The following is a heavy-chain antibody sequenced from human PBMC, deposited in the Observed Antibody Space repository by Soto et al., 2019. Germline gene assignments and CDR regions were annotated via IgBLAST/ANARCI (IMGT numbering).Heavy chain of an antibody. V-gene: IGHV3-33*01. Sequence: QVQLVESGGGVVQPGRSLRLSCAASGFTFSSYGMHWVRQAPGKGLEWVAVIWYDGSNKYYADSVKGRFTISRDNSKNTLYLQMTSLRAEDTAVYYCARVSSWYLGAFDIWGQGTMVTVSS. J-gene: IGHJ3*02. CDR1: GFTFSSYG. D-gene: IGHD6-13*01. CDR2: IWYDGSNK. CDR3: ARVSSWYLGAFDI.